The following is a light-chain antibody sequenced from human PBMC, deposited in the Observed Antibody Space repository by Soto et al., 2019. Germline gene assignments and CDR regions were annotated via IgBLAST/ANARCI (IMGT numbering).Light chain of an antibody. CDR3: QMYGTSAGFT. Sequence: EIVLTQSPATLSLSPGERATLSCRASQSVASSSLAWYQQKPGQTPRLLISAAARRATGIPDRFSGSGSGTDFVLTISRLEQEDFAVYYCQMYGTSAGFTFGPGTKVDIK. V-gene: IGKV3-20*01. CDR2: AAA. CDR1: QSVASSS. J-gene: IGKJ3*01.